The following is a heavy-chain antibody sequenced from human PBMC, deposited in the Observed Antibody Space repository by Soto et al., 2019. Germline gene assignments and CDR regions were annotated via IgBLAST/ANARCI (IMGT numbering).Heavy chain of an antibody. CDR3: AHRRLQYCSGVSCRTDY. CDR2: IYWDDDK. CDR1: GFSLSTSGVG. D-gene: IGHD2-15*01. V-gene: IGHV2-5*02. J-gene: IGHJ4*02. Sequence: QITLKESGPTLVKPTQTLTLTCTFSGFSLSTSGVGVGWIRQPPGKALEWLALIYWDDDKRYSPSLKSRLTITKDTSKNHVVLTMINMDPVDTATYYCAHRRLQYCSGVSCRTDYWGQGTLVTVSS.